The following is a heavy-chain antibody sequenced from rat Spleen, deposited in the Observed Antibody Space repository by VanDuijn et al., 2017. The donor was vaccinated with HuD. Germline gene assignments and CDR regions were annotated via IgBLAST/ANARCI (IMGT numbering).Heavy chain of an antibody. D-gene: IGHD1-1*01. CDR2: IKAKSNNYAT. CDR3: AGTTVVTPYYFDY. J-gene: IGHJ2*01. V-gene: IGHV6-6*01. Sequence: EVQVLESGGGLVQPGNSLKLSCATSGFTFSTAWMYWYRQFPEKRLEWVARIKAKSNNYATDYTESVKGRFTISRDDSKSSIYLQMNNLKEEDTAIYYCAGTTVVTPYYFDYWGQGVMVTVSS. CDR1: GFTFSTAW.